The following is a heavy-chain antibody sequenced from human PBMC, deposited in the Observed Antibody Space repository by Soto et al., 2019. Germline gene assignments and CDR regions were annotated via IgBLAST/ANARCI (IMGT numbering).Heavy chain of an antibody. CDR2: IKEDGSQE. V-gene: IGHV3-7*01. CDR3: ARKHSGLDY. D-gene: IGHD5-12*01. CDR1: GFSFSNFW. J-gene: IGHJ4*02. Sequence: EVQLVESGGGLVQPGGSLGLSCAVSGFSFSNFWMSWVRQAPGEGLEWVATIKEDGSQESYVDSVKGRFTISRDNPKNSLYLQMNSLRAEDTAVYYCARKHSGLDYWGQGTLVTVSS.